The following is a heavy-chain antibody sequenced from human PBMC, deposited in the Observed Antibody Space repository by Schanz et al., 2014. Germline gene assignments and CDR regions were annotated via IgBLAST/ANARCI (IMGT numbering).Heavy chain of an antibody. CDR2: ISTSGTYM. V-gene: IGHV3-48*01. CDR1: GFAFSSFA. J-gene: IGHJ4*02. Sequence: EAHLVESGGGLVQPGGSLRLSCLASGFAFSSFAMTWVRQAPGRGLEWVSSISTSGTYMYIADSVKGRFTISRDNAKNSLYLEMNSLRAEDTALYYCARDRRNADLDYWGQGTLVTVSS. CDR3: ARDRRNADLDY. D-gene: IGHD1-1*01.